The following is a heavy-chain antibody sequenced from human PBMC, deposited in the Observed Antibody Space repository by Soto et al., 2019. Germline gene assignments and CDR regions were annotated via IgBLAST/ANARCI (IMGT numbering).Heavy chain of an antibody. J-gene: IGHJ4*02. CDR2: ISSSSSYI. Sequence: GGSLRLSCAASGFTFSSYSMNWVRQAPGKGLEWVSSISSSSSYIYYADSVKGRFTISRDNAKNSLYLQMNSLRAEDTAVYYRARDDYYDILTGLTQFDYWGQGTLVTVSS. CDR3: ARDDYYDILTGLTQFDY. V-gene: IGHV3-21*01. CDR1: GFTFSSYS. D-gene: IGHD3-9*01.